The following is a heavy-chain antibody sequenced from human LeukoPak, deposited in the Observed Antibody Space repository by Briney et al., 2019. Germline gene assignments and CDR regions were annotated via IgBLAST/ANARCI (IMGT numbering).Heavy chain of an antibody. CDR2: ISYDGNNQ. CDR1: GFTFNSYW. V-gene: IGHV3-30*18. Sequence: GGSLRLSCAASGFTFNSYWLHWVRQAPGKGLEWVAVISYDGNNQYYSDSVKGRFTISRDNSKNTLYLQMNNLRAEDTAVYYCAKGYGQQLVNNWFDPWGQGTLVTVSS. D-gene: IGHD6-13*01. J-gene: IGHJ5*02. CDR3: AKGYGQQLVNNWFDP.